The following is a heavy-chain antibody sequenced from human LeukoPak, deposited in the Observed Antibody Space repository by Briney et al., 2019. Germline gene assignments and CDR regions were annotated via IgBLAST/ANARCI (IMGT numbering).Heavy chain of an antibody. J-gene: IGHJ4*02. V-gene: IGHV3-33*01. D-gene: IGHD6-13*01. CDR3: AREDTSWYRYYFDY. Sequence: PGGSLRLSCAASGFTFSSYGMHWVRQAPGKGLEWVAVIWYDGSNKYYADSVKGRFTISRDNSKNTLYLQMNSLRAEDTAVYYCAREDTSWYRYYFDYWGQGTLVTVSS. CDR2: IWYDGSNK. CDR1: GFTFSSYG.